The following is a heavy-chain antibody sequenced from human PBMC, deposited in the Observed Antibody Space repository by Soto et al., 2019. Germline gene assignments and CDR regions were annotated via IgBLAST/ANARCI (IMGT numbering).Heavy chain of an antibody. J-gene: IGHJ3*02. Sequence: QVQLQESGPGLVKPSQTLSLTCTVSGGSISSGDYYWSWIRQPPGKGLEWIGYIYYSGSTYYNPSLKSRVTISVDTSKNQFSLKLSSVTAADTAVYYCARDHETMIGRGPRSHAFDIWGQGTMVTVSS. CDR3: ARDHETMIGRGPRSHAFDI. V-gene: IGHV4-30-4*01. D-gene: IGHD3-22*01. CDR2: IYYSGST. CDR1: GGSISSGDYY.